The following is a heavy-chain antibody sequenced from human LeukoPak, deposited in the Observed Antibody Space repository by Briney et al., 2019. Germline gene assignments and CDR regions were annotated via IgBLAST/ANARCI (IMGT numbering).Heavy chain of an antibody. D-gene: IGHD6-6*01. CDR2: IIPIFGTA. CDR1: GGTFSSYA. Sequence: SVKVSCKASGGTFSSYAISWVRQAPGQGLGWMGGIIPIFGTANYAQKFQGRVTITADKSTSTAYMELSSLRSEDTAVYYCARDSSSYYSYYYMDVWGKGTTVTVSS. J-gene: IGHJ6*03. CDR3: ARDSSSYYSYYYMDV. V-gene: IGHV1-69*06.